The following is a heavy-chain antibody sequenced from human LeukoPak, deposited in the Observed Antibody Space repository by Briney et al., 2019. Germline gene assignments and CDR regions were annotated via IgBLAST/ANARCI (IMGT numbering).Heavy chain of an antibody. CDR3: ARVDTAMVIDY. CDR1: GYGFTSYY. V-gene: IGHV1-46*01. CDR2: INPSVGGT. D-gene: IGHD5-18*01. J-gene: IGHJ4*02. Sequence: ASVKVSCKAFGYGFTSYYIHWVRQAPGQGLEWMGIINPSVGGTTYARKFQGRVTMTRDKSTSTAYMELSSLRSEDTAVYYCARVDTAMVIDYWGQGTLVTVSS.